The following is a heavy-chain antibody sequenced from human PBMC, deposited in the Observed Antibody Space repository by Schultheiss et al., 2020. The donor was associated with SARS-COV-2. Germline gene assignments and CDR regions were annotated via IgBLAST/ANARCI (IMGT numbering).Heavy chain of an antibody. V-gene: IGHV3-48*03. D-gene: IGHD3-3*01. CDR1: GFTFSSYE. Sequence: GGSLRLSCAASGFTFSSYEMNWVRQAPGKGLEWVSYISSSGSTIYYADSVKGRFTISRDNAKNSLYLRMNSLRAEDTAVYYCARATRTFWSGYHYYYYGMDVWGQGTTVTVSS. J-gene: IGHJ6*02. CDR3: ARATRTFWSGYHYYYYGMDV. CDR2: ISSSGSTI.